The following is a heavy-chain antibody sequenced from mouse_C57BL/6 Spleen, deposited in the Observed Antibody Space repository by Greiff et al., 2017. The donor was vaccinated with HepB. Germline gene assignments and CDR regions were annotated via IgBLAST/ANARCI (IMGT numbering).Heavy chain of an antibody. Sequence: EVQLQQSGPELVKPGASVKISCKASGYTFTDYYMNWVKQSHGKSLELIGDINPNNGGTSYNQKFKGKATLTVDKSSSTAYMELRSLTSEDSAVYYCARAGYYGSSPWFAYWGQGTLVTVSA. CDR2: INPNNGGT. CDR1: GYTFTDYY. D-gene: IGHD1-1*01. V-gene: IGHV1-26*01. J-gene: IGHJ3*01. CDR3: ARAGYYGSSPWFAY.